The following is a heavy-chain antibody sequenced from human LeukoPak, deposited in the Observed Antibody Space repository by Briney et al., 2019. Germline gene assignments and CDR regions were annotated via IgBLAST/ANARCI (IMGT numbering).Heavy chain of an antibody. D-gene: IGHD4-23*01. Sequence: KASETLSLTCTVSGGSISSFYWSWIRQPPGKGLEWIGHIFYSGSTNYNPSLKSRVTISVDTSKNQFSLKLSSVTAADTAVYYCARTVVTYGRGYFDYWGQGTLVTVSS. CDR3: ARTVVTYGRGYFDY. V-gene: IGHV4-59*01. CDR1: GGSISSFY. CDR2: IFYSGST. J-gene: IGHJ4*02.